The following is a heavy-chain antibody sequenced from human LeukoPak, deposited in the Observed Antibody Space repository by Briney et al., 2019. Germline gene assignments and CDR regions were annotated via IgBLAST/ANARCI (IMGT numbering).Heavy chain of an antibody. D-gene: IGHD3-10*01. CDR3: ARGGSTSYREFLYNWFDP. V-gene: IGHV4-59*01. J-gene: IGHJ5*02. CDR2: IYHSGST. CDR1: GGSISSYY. Sequence: SETLSLTSTVSGGSISSYYWSWIRQPPGNRLQWIGYIYHSGSTNYNPSLKSRVTISVDTSKNQFSLKVSSVTAADTAVYYCARGGSTSYREFLYNWFDPWGQGTLVTVSS.